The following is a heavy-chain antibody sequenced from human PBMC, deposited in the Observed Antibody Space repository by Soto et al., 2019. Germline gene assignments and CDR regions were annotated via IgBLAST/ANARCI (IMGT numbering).Heavy chain of an antibody. V-gene: IGHV3-30-3*01. Sequence: GGSLRLSCAASGFTFSSYAMHWVRQAPGKGLEWVAVISYDGSNKYYADSVKGRFTISRDNSKNTLYLQMNSLRAEDTAVYYCVSGVSSGPRWFDPWGQGTLVTVSS. CDR1: GFTFSSYA. J-gene: IGHJ5*02. CDR3: VSGVSSGPRWFDP. D-gene: IGHD3-22*01. CDR2: ISYDGSNK.